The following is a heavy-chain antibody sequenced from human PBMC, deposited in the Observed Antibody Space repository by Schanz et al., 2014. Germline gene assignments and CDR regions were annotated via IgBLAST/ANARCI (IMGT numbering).Heavy chain of an antibody. V-gene: IGHV3-48*01. CDR3: ARRYSGRYCFDY. CDR2: ISGSGNTI. Sequence: EVQLVESGGNLVQPGGSLRLSCVASGFTFSSHSMNWVRQAPGQGLEWLSYISGSGNTIYYADSVKGRFTISRDNAKNSLSLQLDRLRADDTAVYYCARRYSGRYCFDYWGQGTLVAVSS. D-gene: IGHD1-26*01. CDR1: GFTFSSHS. J-gene: IGHJ4*02.